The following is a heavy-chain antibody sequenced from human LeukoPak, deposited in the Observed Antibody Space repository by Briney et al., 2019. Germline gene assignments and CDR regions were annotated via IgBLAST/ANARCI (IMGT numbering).Heavy chain of an antibody. D-gene: IGHD3/OR15-3a*01. V-gene: IGHV3-7*01. CDR3: ARDNGRVWVGVFDY. CDR1: GFTFSSYW. Sequence: PGGSLRLSCAASGFTFSSYWMSWVRQAPGKGLEWVANIKQDGSEKYYVDSVKGRFTISRDNAKNSLYLQMNSLRAEDTAVYYCARDNGRVWVGVFDYWGQGTLVTVSS. J-gene: IGHJ4*02. CDR2: IKQDGSEK.